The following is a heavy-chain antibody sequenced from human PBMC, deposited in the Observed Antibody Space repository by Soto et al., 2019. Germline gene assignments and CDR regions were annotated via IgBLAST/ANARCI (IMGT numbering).Heavy chain of an antibody. J-gene: IGHJ3*02. Sequence: SETLSLTCAVYGRSFSGYSWSWIRQPPGKGLEWIGEINHSGSTNYNPSLKSRATISVDTSKNQFSLKLSSVTAADTAVYYCANLDMITFGGIIGPNDEFDIWGQGTMVT. CDR1: GRSFSGYS. D-gene: IGHD3-16*01. CDR3: ANLDMITFGGIIGPNDEFDI. V-gene: IGHV4-34*01. CDR2: INHSGST.